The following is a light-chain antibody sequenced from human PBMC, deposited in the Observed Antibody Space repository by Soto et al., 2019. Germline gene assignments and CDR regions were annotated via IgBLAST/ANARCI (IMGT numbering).Light chain of an antibody. CDR1: QSISGW. CDR3: QQYNSPWT. CDR2: KAS. J-gene: IGKJ1*01. V-gene: IGKV1-5*03. Sequence: DIQMTQSPSTLSASVGDRVTITCRASQSISGWLAWYQQKPGQAPKLLIYKASSLESGVPSRFSGSGSGTEFTLAVSSLQPDDFATYYCQQYNSPWTFGQGTQVEIK.